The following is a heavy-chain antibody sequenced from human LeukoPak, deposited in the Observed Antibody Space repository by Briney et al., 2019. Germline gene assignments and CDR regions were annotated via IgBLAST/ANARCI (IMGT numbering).Heavy chain of an antibody. CDR2: IYHSGGP. CDR1: THSLSSGYY. J-gene: IGHJ6*03. D-gene: IGHD4-17*01. Sequence: SETPSLTRAVSTHSLSSGYYWGWIPQPPGKGLEWIGSIYHSGGPYHIPSLKSRVTISVDASKIHFSVMLRSVTAADTAVYYCARHARSYGDYYYYMEVWGKGTTVAV. V-gene: IGHV4-38-2*01. CDR3: ARHARSYGDYYYYMEV.